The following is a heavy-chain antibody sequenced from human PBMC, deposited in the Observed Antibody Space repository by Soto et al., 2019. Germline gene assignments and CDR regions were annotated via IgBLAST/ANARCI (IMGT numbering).Heavy chain of an antibody. V-gene: IGHV3-30-3*01. CDR3: AGDQRDKFSTGWYRIDY. Sequence: QVQLVESGGGVVQPGRSLRVSCAASGFNFSTYAMHWVRQAPGKGLEWVAVVSYNGGHEFYADSVKGRFTISRDKSKKTLYLEMRRLRVEDTAVYYCAGDQRDKFSTGWYRIDYWGEGTLVTVSS. CDR2: VSYNGGHE. J-gene: IGHJ4*02. CDR1: GFNFSTYA. D-gene: IGHD6-19*01.